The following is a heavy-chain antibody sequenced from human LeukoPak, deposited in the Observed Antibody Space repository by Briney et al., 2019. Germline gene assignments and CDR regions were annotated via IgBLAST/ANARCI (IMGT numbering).Heavy chain of an antibody. Sequence: GGSLRLSCAASGFTFSSYEMNWVRQAPGKGLEWVSYISSSGSTIYYADSVKGRFTISRDNSKNTLYLQMNSLRADDTAVYYCAKSWCETICYGIYDWGQGTLVTVSS. D-gene: IGHD2-2*01. V-gene: IGHV3-48*03. CDR3: AKSWCETICYGIYD. J-gene: IGHJ4*02. CDR2: ISSSGSTI. CDR1: GFTFSSYE.